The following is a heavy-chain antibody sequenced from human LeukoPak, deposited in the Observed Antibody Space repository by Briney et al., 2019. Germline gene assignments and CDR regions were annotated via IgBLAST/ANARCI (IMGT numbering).Heavy chain of an antibody. J-gene: IGHJ4*02. Sequence: SGGSLRLSCAASGFTFSSYAMSWVRQAPGKGLEWVSAISGSGGSTYYADSVKGRFTISRDNSKNTLYLQMNSLRAEDTAVYYCARDRDIVVVVAATIDYWGQGTLVTVSS. V-gene: IGHV3-23*01. CDR2: ISGSGGST. CDR3: ARDRDIVVVVAATIDY. CDR1: GFTFSSYA. D-gene: IGHD2-15*01.